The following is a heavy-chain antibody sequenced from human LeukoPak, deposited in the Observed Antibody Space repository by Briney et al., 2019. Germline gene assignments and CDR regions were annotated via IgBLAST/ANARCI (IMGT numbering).Heavy chain of an antibody. CDR1: GGSISSYY. D-gene: IGHD4-17*01. J-gene: IGHJ4*02. CDR3: ARETYGDYQYYFDY. Sequence: SETLSLTCTVSGGSISSYYWSWIRQPPGKGLEWIGYISYSGSTNYNPSLKSRVTISVDTSKNQFSLKLSSVTAADTAVYYCARETYGDYQYYFDYWGQGTLVTVSS. V-gene: IGHV4-59*12. CDR2: ISYSGST.